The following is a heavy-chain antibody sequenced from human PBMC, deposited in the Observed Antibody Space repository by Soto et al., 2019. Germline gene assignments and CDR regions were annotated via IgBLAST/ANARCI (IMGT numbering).Heavy chain of an antibody. CDR2: VSWHSGSI. J-gene: IGHJ4*02. V-gene: IGHV3-9*01. CDR3: VKDMSEGGTYGGYYFES. Sequence: EVQLVESGGGLVLPGRSLRLSCAASGFTFDDYVMHWVRQAPGKGLEWVARVSWHSGSIGYADSVKGRFSISRDNAKNSVYLQMNNLRPEDTAFYYCVKDMSEGGTYGGYYFESWGQGTLVTVSS. D-gene: IGHD1-26*01. CDR1: GFTFDDYV.